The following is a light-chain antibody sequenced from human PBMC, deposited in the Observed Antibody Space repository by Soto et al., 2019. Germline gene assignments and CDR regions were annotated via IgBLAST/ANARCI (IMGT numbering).Light chain of an antibody. Sequence: EVVLTQSPGTLSLSPGERVTLSCRASQSVASSYLAWYQQKPGRAPRLLFYSASSRATGIPDRFSGSGSGTDFTLTISSLEPEDSAVYYCQQRHMWPITFGQGTRLEIK. J-gene: IGKJ5*01. CDR2: SAS. CDR3: QQRHMWPIT. CDR1: QSVASSY. V-gene: IGKV3D-20*02.